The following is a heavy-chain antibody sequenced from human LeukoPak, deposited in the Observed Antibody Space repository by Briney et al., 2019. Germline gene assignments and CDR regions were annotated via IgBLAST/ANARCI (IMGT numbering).Heavy chain of an antibody. D-gene: IGHD3-10*01. Sequence: SQTLSLTCAVSGGSISNGGYSWSWIRQPPGKGLEWIGTFYHSGGTYYKPSLKSRVILSVDRSKNQLSLRLSSVTAADTAVYYCAGGPPTPTGWFDPWGQGTLVSVSS. CDR2: FYHSGGT. J-gene: IGHJ5*02. CDR1: GGSISNGGYS. CDR3: AGGPPTPTGWFDP. V-gene: IGHV4-30-2*01.